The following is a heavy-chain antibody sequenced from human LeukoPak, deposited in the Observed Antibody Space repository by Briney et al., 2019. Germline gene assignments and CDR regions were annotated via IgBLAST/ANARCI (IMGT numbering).Heavy chain of an antibody. CDR1: GGSISSSY. V-gene: IGHV4-59*08. Sequence: SETLSLTCTVSGGSISSSYWSWIRQPPGKGLEWIGFIYYSGSTNYNPSLKSRVTISVDTPKNQFSLKLSAVTAADTAVYYCTRHPNCGSGSGDWGQGTLVTVSS. CDR2: IYYSGST. CDR3: TRHPNCGSGSGD. D-gene: IGHD3-10*01. J-gene: IGHJ4*02.